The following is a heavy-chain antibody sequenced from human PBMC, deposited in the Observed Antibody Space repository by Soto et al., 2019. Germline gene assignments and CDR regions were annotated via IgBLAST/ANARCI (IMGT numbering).Heavy chain of an antibody. D-gene: IGHD3-9*01. CDR2: ISPHNFNT. CDR3: ARDEGGYDILTGYYKAHHFDY. V-gene: IGHV1-18*01. CDR1: GYTFTHFY. J-gene: IGHJ4*02. Sequence: QVPLEQSGAEVKKPGDSVKVSCKASGYTFTHFYITWVRQAPGQGLEWMGAISPHNFNTNYAQKFRGRVTLTTEKYTNTAYMDLGSLTSDDTAVYYCARDEGGYDILTGYYKAHHFDYWGQGVPVTVSS.